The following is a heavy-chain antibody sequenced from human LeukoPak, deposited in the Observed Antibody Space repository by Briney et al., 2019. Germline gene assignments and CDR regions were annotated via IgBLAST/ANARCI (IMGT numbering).Heavy chain of an antibody. CDR2: IVVGSGNT. D-gene: IGHD3-22*01. CDR3: ARDLGYYDSNGFPMDT. J-gene: IGHJ5*02. CDR1: GFTFTSSA. V-gene: IGHV1-58*02. Sequence: TSVKVSCKASGFTFTSSAMQWVRQARGQRLEWIGWIVVGSGNTNYAQKLQGRVTMTTDTSTSTAYMELRSLRSDDTAVYYCARDLGYYDSNGFPMDTWGQGTLVTVSS.